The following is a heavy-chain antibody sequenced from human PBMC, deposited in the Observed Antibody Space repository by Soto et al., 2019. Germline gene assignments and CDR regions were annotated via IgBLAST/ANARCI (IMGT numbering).Heavy chain of an antibody. D-gene: IGHD3-9*01. Sequence: QVQLVESGGGVVQPGRSLRLSCAASGFTFSSYAMHWVRQAPGKGLEWVAVISYDGSNKYYADSVKGRFTISRDNSKNTLYLQMNSLRADDTAVYYCARDGQSYCDILQCMWDYWGQGTLVTVSS. J-gene: IGHJ4*02. V-gene: IGHV3-30-3*01. CDR2: ISYDGSNK. CDR1: GFTFSSYA. CDR3: ARDGQSYCDILQCMWDY.